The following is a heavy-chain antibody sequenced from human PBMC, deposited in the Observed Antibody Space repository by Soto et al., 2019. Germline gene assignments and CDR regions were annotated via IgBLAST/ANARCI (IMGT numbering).Heavy chain of an antibody. J-gene: IGHJ4*02. D-gene: IGHD6-19*01. V-gene: IGHV3-30*03. CDR2: ISYDGSNK. CDR1: GFTFSSYG. Sequence: QVQLVESGGGVVQPGRSLRLSCAASGFTFSSYGMHWVRQAPGKGLEWVAVISYDGSNKYYADSVKGRFTISRDNSKNTLYLQMNSLRAEDTAVYYCARGYSSGPFDYWGQGTLVTVSS. CDR3: ARGYSSGPFDY.